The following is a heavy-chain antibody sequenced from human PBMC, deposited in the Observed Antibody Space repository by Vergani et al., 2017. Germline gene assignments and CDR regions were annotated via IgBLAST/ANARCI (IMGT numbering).Heavy chain of an antibody. Sequence: QVQLEESGPGLVKPSETLSLTCTVSGGSFNTYYWSWIRQSPGKGLEWIWYIYSTGSTNYNPSLNSRVTMSVDTSKNQFSLKLRSVPAADTAVYFCARVMYRDEASTGYRLEGLDIWGQGTTVTISS. CDR3: ARVMYRDEASTGYRLEGLDI. J-gene: IGHJ6*02. V-gene: IGHV4-59*13. CDR1: GGSFNTYY. D-gene: IGHD3-9*01. CDR2: IYSTGST.